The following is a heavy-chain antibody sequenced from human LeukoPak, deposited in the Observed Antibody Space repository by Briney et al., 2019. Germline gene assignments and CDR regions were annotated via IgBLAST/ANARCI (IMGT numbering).Heavy chain of an antibody. Sequence: SETLSLTCTVSGGSISSGGYYCTWIRQHPGKGLEWIGDIYYSGSTYYNPSLKSRVTISVDTSKNQFSLKLSSVTAADTAVYYCARGRSLRCFQHWGQGTLVTVSS. V-gene: IGHV4-31*03. J-gene: IGHJ1*01. CDR3: ARGRSLRCFQH. D-gene: IGHD3-10*01. CDR1: GGSISSGGYY. CDR2: IYYSGST.